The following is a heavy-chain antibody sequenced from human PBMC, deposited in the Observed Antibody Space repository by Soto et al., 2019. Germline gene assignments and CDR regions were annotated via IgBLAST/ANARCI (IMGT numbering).Heavy chain of an antibody. CDR2: IIPIFGTA. CDR1: GGTFSSYA. Sequence: QVQLVQSGAEVKKPGSSVKVSCKASGGTFSSYAISWVRQAPGQGLEWMGGIIPIFGTANYAQKVQGRVTITADESTSTAYMELSSLRSEDTAVYYCARDNMVRALKDYYYYGMDVWGQGTTVTVSS. J-gene: IGHJ6*02. CDR3: ARDNMVRALKDYYYYGMDV. D-gene: IGHD3-10*01. V-gene: IGHV1-69*01.